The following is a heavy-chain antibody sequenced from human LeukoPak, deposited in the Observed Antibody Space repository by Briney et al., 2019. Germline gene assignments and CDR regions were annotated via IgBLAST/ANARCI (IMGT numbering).Heavy chain of an antibody. CDR2: ISAYNGNT. CDR3: ARDPPPINLGYGRIFDY. Sequence: ASVTVSCKASGYTFTSYGISWVRQAPGQGLEWMGWISAYNGNTNYAQKLQGRVTITTDTSTSTAYMELRSLRSDDTAVYYCARDPPPINLGYGRIFDYWGQGTLVTVSS. CDR1: GYTFTSYG. J-gene: IGHJ4*02. V-gene: IGHV1-18*01. D-gene: IGHD4-17*01.